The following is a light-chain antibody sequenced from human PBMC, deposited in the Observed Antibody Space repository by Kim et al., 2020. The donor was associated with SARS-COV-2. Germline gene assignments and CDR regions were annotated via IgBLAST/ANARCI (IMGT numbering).Light chain of an antibody. CDR3: QAWDSSTEV. CDR2: QDS. CDR1: KLEDKY. V-gene: IGLV3-1*01. J-gene: IGLJ3*02. Sequence: SYELTQPPSVSVSPGQTASITCSGDKLEDKYACWYQQKPGQSPVLVIYQDSKRPSGIPERFSGSNSGNTATLTISGTQAMDEADYYCQAWDSSTEVFGGGTQLTVL.